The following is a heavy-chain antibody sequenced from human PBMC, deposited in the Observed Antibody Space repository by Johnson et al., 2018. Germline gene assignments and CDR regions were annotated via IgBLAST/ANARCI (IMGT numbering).Heavy chain of an antibody. D-gene: IGHD5-18*01. Sequence: QVQLVQSGGGVVQPGRSLRLSCAASGFTFSNYGMHWVRQSPGKGLEWVAVISYDGSNKYYADSVKGRFTISRDNSKNTLYLQMNSLRAEDTAVYYWAGELVQLKLDAFDIWGQGTMVTVSS. V-gene: IGHV3-30*03. CDR2: ISYDGSNK. J-gene: IGHJ3*02. CDR1: GFTFSNYG. CDR3: AGELVQLKLDAFDI.